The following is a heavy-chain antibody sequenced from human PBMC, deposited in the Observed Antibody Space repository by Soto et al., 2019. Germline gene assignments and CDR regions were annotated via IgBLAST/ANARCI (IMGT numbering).Heavy chain of an antibody. J-gene: IGHJ6*03. Sequence: PSYRLYIGRTSCSGTVSSSDVAGSRQPPGKGLEWIGYIYYSGSTNYNPSLKSRVTISVDTSKNQFSLKLSSVTAADTAVYYCARTLLEYSSYDIAHYYHYMDIWGKGTSVTVPS. CDR1: SGTVSSSD. D-gene: IGHD5-12*01. CDR2: IYYSGST. CDR3: ARTLLEYSSYDIAHYYHYMDI. V-gene: IGHV4-59*08.